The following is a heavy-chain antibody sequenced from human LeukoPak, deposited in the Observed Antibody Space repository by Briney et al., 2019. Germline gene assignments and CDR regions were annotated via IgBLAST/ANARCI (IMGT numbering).Heavy chain of an antibody. D-gene: IGHD3-10*01. CDR3: ARDKGSGSYNWFDP. J-gene: IGHJ5*02. CDR2: IYYSGST. CDR1: GGCISSSSYY. Sequence: SETLSLTCTVSGGCISSSSYYWGWIRQPPGKGLEWIGSIYYSGSTYYNPSLKSRVTISVDTSKNQFSLKLSSVTAADTAVYYCARDKGSGSYNWFDPWGQGTLVTVSS. V-gene: IGHV4-39*07.